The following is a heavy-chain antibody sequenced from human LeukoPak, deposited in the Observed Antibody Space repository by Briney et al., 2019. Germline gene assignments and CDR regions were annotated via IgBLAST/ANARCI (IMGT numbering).Heavy chain of an antibody. D-gene: IGHD6-6*01. V-gene: IGHV3-23*01. CDR2: ISGSGGST. Sequence: GGSLRLSCAASGFTFSSYSMNWVRQAPGKGLEWVSAISGSGGSTYYADSVKGRFTISRDNSKNTLYLQMNSPRAEDTAVYYCANLQLVEAFDIWGQGTMVTVSS. CDR3: ANLQLVEAFDI. CDR1: GFTFSSYS. J-gene: IGHJ3*02.